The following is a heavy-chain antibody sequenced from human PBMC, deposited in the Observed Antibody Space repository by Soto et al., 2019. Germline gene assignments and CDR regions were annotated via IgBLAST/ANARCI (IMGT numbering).Heavy chain of an antibody. Sequence: QVQLVESGGGVVQPGRSLRLSCAASGFTFSSYGMHWVRQAPGKGLEWVAVISYDGSNKYYADSVKGRFTISRDNSKNTLYLQMNSLRAEDTAVYYCAKDESDFWSGYAYYYYGMDVW. CDR3: AKDESDFWSGYAYYYYGMDV. CDR1: GFTFSSYG. V-gene: IGHV3-30*18. CDR2: ISYDGSNK. D-gene: IGHD3-3*01. J-gene: IGHJ6*01.